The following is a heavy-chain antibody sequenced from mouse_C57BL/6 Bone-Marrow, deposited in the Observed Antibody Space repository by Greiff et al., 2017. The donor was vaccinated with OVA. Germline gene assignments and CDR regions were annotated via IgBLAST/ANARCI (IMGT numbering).Heavy chain of an antibody. Sequence: QVQLQQPGAELVKPGASVKLSCKASGYTFTSYWMQWVKQRPGQGLEWIGEIDPSDSYTNYNQKVKGKATLPVDTSSSTAYMQLSSLTSEDAAVYYCAGLIYYGNVWGQGTTLTVTS. D-gene: IGHD2-1*01. V-gene: IGHV1-50*01. J-gene: IGHJ2*01. CDR2: IDPSDSYT. CDR1: GYTFTSYW. CDR3: AGLIYYGNV.